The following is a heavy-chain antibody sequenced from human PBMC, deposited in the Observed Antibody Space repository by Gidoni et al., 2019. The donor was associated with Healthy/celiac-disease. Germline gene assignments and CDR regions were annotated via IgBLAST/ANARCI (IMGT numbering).Heavy chain of an antibody. V-gene: IGHV1-24*01. CDR2: FDPEDGET. Sequence: QVQLVQSGAEVKKPGASVKVSCKVSGYTLTELSMHWVRQAPGNGLEWMGGFDPEDGETIYAQKFQGRVTMTEDTSTDTAYMELSSLRSEDTAVYYCATVGYSSSWYVRSYYGMDVWGQGTTVTVSS. CDR3: ATVGYSSSWYVRSYYGMDV. CDR1: GYTLTELS. D-gene: IGHD6-13*01. J-gene: IGHJ6*02.